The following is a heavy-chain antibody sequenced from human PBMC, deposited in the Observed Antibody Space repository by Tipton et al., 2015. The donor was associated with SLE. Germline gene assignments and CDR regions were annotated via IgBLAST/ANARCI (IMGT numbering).Heavy chain of an antibody. CDR1: GGSISSSSYY. D-gene: IGHD1-1*01. CDR3: AGTSGHMDV. Sequence: LRLSCTVSGGSISSSSYYWGWIRQPPGKGLEWIGEIYHSGSTNYNPSLKSRVTISVDKSKNQFSLKLSSVTAADTAVYYCAGTSGHMDVWGKGTTVTVSS. CDR2: IYHSGST. V-gene: IGHV4-39*07. J-gene: IGHJ6*03.